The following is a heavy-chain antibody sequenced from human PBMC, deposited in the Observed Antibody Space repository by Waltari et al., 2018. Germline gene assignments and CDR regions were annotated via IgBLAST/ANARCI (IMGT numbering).Heavy chain of an antibody. Sequence: QLQLQESGPGLVKPSETLSLTCTVSGGSISSSSYYWGWIRQPPGKGLEWIGWIYYSGSTDYNPTLKSRVTISVDTSKNQLSLKLSSVTAADTAVYYCARGGTVTTPIDYWGQGTLVTVSP. CDR3: ARGGTVTTPIDY. V-gene: IGHV4-39*07. J-gene: IGHJ4*02. D-gene: IGHD4-4*01. CDR2: IYYSGST. CDR1: GGSISSSSYY.